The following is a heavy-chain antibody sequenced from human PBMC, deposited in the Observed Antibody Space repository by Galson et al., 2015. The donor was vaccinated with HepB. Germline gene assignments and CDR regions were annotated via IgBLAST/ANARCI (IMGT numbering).Heavy chain of an antibody. Sequence: GGSISSGGYYWSWIRQHPGKGLEWIGYIYYSGSTNYNPSLKSRVTISVDTSKNQFSLKLSSVTAADTAVYYCASLAVAGPAHYYYGMDVWGQGTTVTVSS. CDR2: IYYSGST. D-gene: IGHD6-19*01. V-gene: IGHV4-61*08. CDR1: GGSISSGGYY. CDR3: ASLAVAGPAHYYYGMDV. J-gene: IGHJ6*02.